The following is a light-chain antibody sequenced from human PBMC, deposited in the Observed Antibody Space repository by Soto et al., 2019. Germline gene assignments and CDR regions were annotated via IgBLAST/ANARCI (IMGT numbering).Light chain of an antibody. CDR2: DVS. J-gene: IGLJ2*01. V-gene: IGLV2-8*01. CDR1: SSDVGGYNY. CDR3: GSHAGSSVV. Sequence: QSVLTQPPSASGSPGQSVTISCTGTSSDVGGYNYVSWYQQHPGKAPKVIIYDVSKRPSGVPDRFSGSKSGNTASLTVSGLQAEDDADYYCGSHAGSSVVFGGGTQLTVL.